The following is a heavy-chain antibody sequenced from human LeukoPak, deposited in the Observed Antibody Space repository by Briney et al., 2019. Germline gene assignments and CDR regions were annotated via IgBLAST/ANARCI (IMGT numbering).Heavy chain of an antibody. CDR2: INPNSGGT. D-gene: IGHD3-22*01. V-gene: IGHV1-2*02. Sequence: AASVKVSCKASGYTFTDYYMHWVRQAPGQGLEWMGWINPNSGGTNYAQKFQGRVTMTRYTSIRTAYMELSRLRSDDTAVYYCARDLYYDSSAYYYWFDPWGQGTLVTVSS. J-gene: IGHJ5*02. CDR3: ARDLYYDSSAYYYWFDP. CDR1: GYTFTDYY.